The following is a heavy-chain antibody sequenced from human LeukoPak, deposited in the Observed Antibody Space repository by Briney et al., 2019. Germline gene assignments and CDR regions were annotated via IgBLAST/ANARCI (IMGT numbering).Heavy chain of an antibody. D-gene: IGHD2-2*02. Sequence: PGGSLRLSCAASGFTFSDYAMSWVRQAPGKRLEWVSSISGNNGDNTFYEDSVKGRFTISRDNSKNTLFLQINSLRAEDTAVYYCAKKACTSTSCYNNFWGQGTLVTVSS. CDR1: GFTFSDYA. V-gene: IGHV3-23*01. J-gene: IGHJ4*02. CDR3: AKKACTSTSCYNNF. CDR2: ISGNNGDNT.